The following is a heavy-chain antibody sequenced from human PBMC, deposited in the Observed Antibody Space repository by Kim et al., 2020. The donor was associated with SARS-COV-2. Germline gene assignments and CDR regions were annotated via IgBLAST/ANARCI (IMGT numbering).Heavy chain of an antibody. CDR3: AREVYGSGTRYNWFDP. V-gene: IGHV4-31*03. CDR2: IYYRGNT. J-gene: IGHJ5*02. Sequence: SETLSLTCTVSGDSINSGGYYWTWIRQHPGRGLEWIGYIYYRGNTYYNPSLKSRVTISVDTSKNQFSLKLSSVTAADTAVYYCAREVYGSGTRYNWFDP. D-gene: IGHD3-10*01. CDR1: GDSINSGGYY.